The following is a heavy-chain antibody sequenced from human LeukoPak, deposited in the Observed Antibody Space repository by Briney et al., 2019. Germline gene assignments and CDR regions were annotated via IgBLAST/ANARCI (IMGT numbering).Heavy chain of an antibody. V-gene: IGHV1-3*01. CDR3: ARDFLYYYDSSGYSYYFDY. Sequence: ASVKVSCKASGYTFTSYAMHWVRQAPGQRLEWMGWINAGNGNTKYSQKFQGRVTITRDTSTSTVYMELSSLRSEDTAVYYCARDFLYYYDSSGYSYYFDYWGQGTLVTVSS. CDR1: GYTFTSYA. J-gene: IGHJ4*02. CDR2: INAGNGNT. D-gene: IGHD3-22*01.